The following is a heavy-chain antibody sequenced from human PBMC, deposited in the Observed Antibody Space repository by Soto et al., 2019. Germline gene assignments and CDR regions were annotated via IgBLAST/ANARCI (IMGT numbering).Heavy chain of an antibody. J-gene: IGHJ6*02. CDR1: EFTFSTYW. CDR2: ITSDGSST. D-gene: IGHD1-7*01. V-gene: IGHV3-74*01. CDR3: ARVADKTTYYYYGMDV. Sequence: PGGSLRLSCAASEFTFSTYWMHWVRQAPGKGLVWVSRITSDGSSTTYADSVKGRFTISRDNSKNTLYLQMNSLRAEDTAVYYCARVADKTTYYYYGMDVWGQGPTVTVSS.